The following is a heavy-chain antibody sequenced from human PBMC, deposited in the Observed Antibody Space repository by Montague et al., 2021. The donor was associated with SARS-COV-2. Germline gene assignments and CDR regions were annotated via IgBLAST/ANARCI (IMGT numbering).Heavy chain of an antibody. CDR3: ARCITIFGVVGSWFDP. CDR2: VCYRGLT. CDR1: LGSIIVYF. V-gene: IGHV4-59*01. Sequence: SETLSLTCAVYLGSIIVYFWRWSRQPPSKLLSRIGLVCYRGLTNYNPSLKSRVTISVDTSKNQFSLKLSSVTAADTAVYYCARCITIFGVVGSWFDPWGQGTLVTVSS. D-gene: IGHD3-3*01. J-gene: IGHJ5*02.